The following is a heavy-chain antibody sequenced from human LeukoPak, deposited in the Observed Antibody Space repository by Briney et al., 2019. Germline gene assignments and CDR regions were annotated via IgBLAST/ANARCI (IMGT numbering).Heavy chain of an antibody. CDR3: ARPHSGSYHTPYFQH. D-gene: IGHD1-26*01. CDR2: ISSSSSTI. V-gene: IGHV3-48*01. Sequence: GGSLRLSCAASGFTFSSYSMNWVHQAPGKGLEWISYISSSSSTIYYADSVKGRFTISRDNAKNSLYLQMNSLRAEDTAVYYCARPHSGSYHTPYFQHWGQGTLVTVSS. J-gene: IGHJ1*01. CDR1: GFTFSSYS.